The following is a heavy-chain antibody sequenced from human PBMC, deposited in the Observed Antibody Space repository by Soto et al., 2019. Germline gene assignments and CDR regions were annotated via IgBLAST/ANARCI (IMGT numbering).Heavy chain of an antibody. D-gene: IGHD4-17*01. Sequence: QVQLVQSGAEVKKPGSSVKVSCKASGGTFSSYAISWVRQAPGQGLEWMGGIIPIFGTANYAQKFQGRVTMTADKSTSTADMERSSRRAEDTAGYYGARDYPPGYGGNLGDYWGQGTLVTVSS. CDR2: IIPIFGTA. V-gene: IGHV1-69*06. CDR3: ARDYPPGYGGNLGDY. CDR1: GGTFSSYA. J-gene: IGHJ4*02.